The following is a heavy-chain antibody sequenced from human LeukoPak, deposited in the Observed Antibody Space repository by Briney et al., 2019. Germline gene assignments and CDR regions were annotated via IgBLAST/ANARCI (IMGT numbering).Heavy chain of an antibody. J-gene: IGHJ4*02. Sequence: PSETLSLTCAVSGGSISGYYWSWIRQPPGKGLEWIGYVYCSGNTKYNPSLKSRVTMSVDTSKNQFSLRLSSVTARDTAVYYRARHGDSSSYYFDYWGQGTLVTVSS. CDR3: ARHGDSSSYYFDY. D-gene: IGHD6-6*01. V-gene: IGHV4-59*08. CDR1: GGSISGYY. CDR2: VYCSGNT.